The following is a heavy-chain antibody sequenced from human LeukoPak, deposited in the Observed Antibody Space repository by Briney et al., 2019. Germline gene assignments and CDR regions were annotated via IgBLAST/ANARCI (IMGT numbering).Heavy chain of an antibody. D-gene: IGHD4-17*01. CDR3: ARGVDYGDYYFPTDY. CDR2: ICTYNGNT. CDR1: GYTFTSYG. V-gene: IGHV1-18*01. Sequence: ASVKVSCKASGYTFTSYGISWVRQAPGQGLEWMGWICTYNGNTNYAQKLQGRVTMTTDTSTSTAYMELRSLRSDETAVYYCARGVDYGDYYFPTDYWGQGTLVTVSS. J-gene: IGHJ4*02.